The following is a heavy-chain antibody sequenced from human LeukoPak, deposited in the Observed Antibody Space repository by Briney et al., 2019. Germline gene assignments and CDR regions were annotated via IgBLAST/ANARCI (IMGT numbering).Heavy chain of an antibody. CDR3: ARDGYSGSDAL. D-gene: IGHD5-12*01. J-gene: IGHJ4*02. Sequence: PSETLSLTCSVSGASISTYYWSWIRQPPGKGLEWIGYIYHSGSTKYNPSLKSRVTISVDTSQNQFSLKLSSVTAADTAVYYCARDGYSGSDALWGQGTLVTVSS. CDR2: IYHSGST. CDR1: GASISTYY. V-gene: IGHV4-59*01.